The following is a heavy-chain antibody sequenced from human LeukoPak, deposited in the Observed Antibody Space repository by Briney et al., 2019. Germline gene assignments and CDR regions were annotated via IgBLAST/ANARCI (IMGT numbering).Heavy chain of an antibody. V-gene: IGHV3-30*02. CDR1: GFTFTYFG. Sequence: GGSLRLSCAASGFTFTYFGMHWVRQAPGKGLEWVAFIRFDGSDKYYADSVKGRFTISRDNSKNTLYLQMNSLRAEDTAVYYCARSPLRFLEWLVHYYYYYMDVWGKGTTVTVSS. D-gene: IGHD3-3*01. CDR3: ARSPLRFLEWLVHYYYYYMDV. CDR2: IRFDGSDK. J-gene: IGHJ6*03.